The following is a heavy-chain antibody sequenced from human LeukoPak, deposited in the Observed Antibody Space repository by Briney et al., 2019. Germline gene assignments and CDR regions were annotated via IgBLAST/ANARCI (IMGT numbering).Heavy chain of an antibody. CDR2: INHSGST. V-gene: IGHV4-34*01. D-gene: IGHD2-2*01. Sequence: SETLSLTCAVYGGSFSGYYWSWIRQPPGKELEWIGEINHSGSTNYDPSLKSRVTISVDTSKNQFSLKLSSVTAADTAVYYCARGELGYCSSTSCSQYYYYGMDVWGKGTTVTVSS. CDR1: GGSFSGYY. CDR3: ARGELGYCSSTSCSQYYYYGMDV. J-gene: IGHJ6*04.